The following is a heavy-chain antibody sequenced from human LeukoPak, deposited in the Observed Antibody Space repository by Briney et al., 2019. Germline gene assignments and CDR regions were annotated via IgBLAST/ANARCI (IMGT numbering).Heavy chain of an antibody. CDR2: IKQDGSEK. Sequence: GGSLRLSCAASGFTFSSYWMSWVRQAPGKGLEWVANIKQDGSEKYYVDSVKGRFTISRDNAKNSLYLQMNSLRAEDTAVYYCAREVFGSWPSEAFCDYWGQGTLVTVSS. CDR1: GFTFSSYW. D-gene: IGHD6-13*01. J-gene: IGHJ4*02. V-gene: IGHV3-7*01. CDR3: AREVFGSWPSEAFCDY.